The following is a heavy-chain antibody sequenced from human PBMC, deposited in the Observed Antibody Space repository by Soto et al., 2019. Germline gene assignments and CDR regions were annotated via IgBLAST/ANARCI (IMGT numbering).Heavy chain of an antibody. J-gene: IGHJ4*02. CDR2: ISSYNGNT. V-gene: IGHV1-18*01. CDR1: GYTFTSYV. CDR3: ARESSSSCHDY. Sequence: QVQLVQSGAEVKKPGASVKVSSKASGYTFTSYVISWVRQAPGQGLELMGWISSYNGNTNYAQKPQGRVTITTDTYTSTAYMELRSLRSDDTAVYYCARESSSSCHDYWGQGTLVTVSS. D-gene: IGHD6-13*01.